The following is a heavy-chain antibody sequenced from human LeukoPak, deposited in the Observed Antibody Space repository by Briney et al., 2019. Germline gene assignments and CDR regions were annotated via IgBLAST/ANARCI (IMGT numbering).Heavy chain of an antibody. D-gene: IGHD2-2*01. J-gene: IGHJ3*02. V-gene: IGHV3-21*01. CDR3: AKDLEGYCSSTSCLGAFDI. Sequence: PGGSLRLSCAASGFTFSSYSMNWVRQAPGKGLEWVSSISSSSSYIYYADSVKGRFTISRDNAKNSLYLQMNSLRAEDTAVYYCAKDLEGYCSSTSCLGAFDIWGQGTMVTVSS. CDR2: ISSSSSYI. CDR1: GFTFSSYS.